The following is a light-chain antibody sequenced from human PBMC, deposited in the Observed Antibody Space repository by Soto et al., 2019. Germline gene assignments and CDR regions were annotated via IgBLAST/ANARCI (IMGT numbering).Light chain of an antibody. Sequence: DIHMTQSPSSLSASVGDRVTITCHAIQDVGTCLNWYQQRPGRAPKFLIQDASNLQTGVPSRFSGSGSGTHFSFTITSLQPEDIAPYYCQQANSFPLTFGGGTKVDIK. CDR3: QQANSFPLT. CDR1: QDVGTC. CDR2: DAS. J-gene: IGKJ4*01. V-gene: IGKV1-33*01.